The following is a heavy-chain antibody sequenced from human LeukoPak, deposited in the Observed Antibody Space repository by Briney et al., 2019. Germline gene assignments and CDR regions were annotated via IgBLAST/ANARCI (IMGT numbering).Heavy chain of an antibody. CDR1: GGSISSYY. CDR3: ARERAGNYDFWSGNNWFDP. Sequence: PSETLSLTCTVSGGSISSYYWSWIRQPPGKGLEWIGYIYYSGSTNYNPSLKSRVTISVDTSKNQFSLKLSSVTAADTAVYYCARERAGNYDFWSGNNWFDPWGQGTLVTVSS. V-gene: IGHV4-59*01. CDR2: IYYSGST. J-gene: IGHJ5*02. D-gene: IGHD3-3*01.